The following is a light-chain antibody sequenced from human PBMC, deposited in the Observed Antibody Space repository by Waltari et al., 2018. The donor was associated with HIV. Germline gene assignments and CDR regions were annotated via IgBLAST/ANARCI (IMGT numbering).Light chain of an antibody. V-gene: IGKV3-20*01. CDR1: QNVNSTF. Sequence: IVFTQSPGPLSFSPGERATLSCMASQNVNSTFLAWYQQKPGQAPRLLVYGASNRDTGIPDRFTGSGSGTDFTLTISRLEPEDFAVYYCQQYDSSVPGYTFGQGTKLEIK. J-gene: IGKJ2*01. CDR2: GAS. CDR3: QQYDSSVPGYT.